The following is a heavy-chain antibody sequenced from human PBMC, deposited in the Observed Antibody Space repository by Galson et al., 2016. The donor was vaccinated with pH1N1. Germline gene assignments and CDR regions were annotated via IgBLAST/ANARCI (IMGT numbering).Heavy chain of an antibody. J-gene: IGHJ4*02. CDR2: ISSSSYT. V-gene: IGHV3-11*06. CDR1: GFTFSDYY. Sequence: SLRLSCAASGFTFSDYYMRWIRQAPGKGLEWISDISSSSYTNYADSVKGRFTISRDNAKSSLYLQMNSLRAEDTAIYYCARGGLGVHYYDSSGPIDYWGQGTLVIVSS. D-gene: IGHD3-22*01. CDR3: ARGGLGVHYYDSSGPIDY.